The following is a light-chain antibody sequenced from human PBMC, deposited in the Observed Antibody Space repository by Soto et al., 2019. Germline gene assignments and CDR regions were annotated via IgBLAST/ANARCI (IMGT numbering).Light chain of an antibody. Sequence: EIVLTQSPATLSLSPGERATLSCRARQSVSSYLAWYQQKPGQAPRLLIYDASNRATGIPARFSGSGSGTDFTLTISSLEPEDFAVYYCQQRSNWPRGTSGQGTKLEIK. CDR3: QQRSNWPRGT. V-gene: IGKV3-11*01. CDR2: DAS. J-gene: IGKJ2*02. CDR1: QSVSSY.